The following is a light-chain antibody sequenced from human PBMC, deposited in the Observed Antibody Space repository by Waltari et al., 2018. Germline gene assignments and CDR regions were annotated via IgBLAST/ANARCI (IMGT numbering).Light chain of an antibody. J-gene: IGLJ3*02. CDR1: ALPQEF. CDR3: QSADDSGTFVV. Sequence: SYELTQPPSVSVSPGQTARTTCSAAALPQEFGHWYQQKPGQAPVLVIYEVRWRPSGIPGRFSGSSSGTTGTLTISGVHAGDEADYYCQSADDSGTFVVFGGGTRLTVL. V-gene: IGLV3-25*03. CDR2: EVR.